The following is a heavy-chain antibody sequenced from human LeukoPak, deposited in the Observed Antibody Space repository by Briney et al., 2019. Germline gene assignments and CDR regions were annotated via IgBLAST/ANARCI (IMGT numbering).Heavy chain of an antibody. CDR1: GYTFTSYG. CDR2: IIPIFGTA. V-gene: IGHV1-69*13. J-gene: IGHJ5*02. Sequence: SVKVSCKASGYTFTSYGISWVRQAPGQGLEWMGGIIPIFGTANYAQKFQGRVTITADESTSTAYMELSSLRSEDTAVYYCARDRGYDILTGYYSDTTTWFDPWGQGTLVTVSS. D-gene: IGHD3-9*01. CDR3: ARDRGYDILTGYYSDTTTWFDP.